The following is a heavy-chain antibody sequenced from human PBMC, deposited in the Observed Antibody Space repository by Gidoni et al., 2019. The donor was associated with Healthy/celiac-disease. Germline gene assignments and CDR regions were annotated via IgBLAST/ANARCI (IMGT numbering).Heavy chain of an antibody. Sequence: QVQLVESGGGVVQPGRSLRLSCAASGFTFSSYAMHWVRQAPGKGLAGVAVISYDGSNKYYADSVKGRFTISRDNSKNTLYLQMNSLRAEDTAVYYCARDHESGYYGSGSSYYYGMDVWGQGTTVTVSS. CDR1: GFTFSSYA. CDR3: ARDHESGYYGSGSSYYYGMDV. V-gene: IGHV3-30*04. J-gene: IGHJ6*02. CDR2: ISYDGSNK. D-gene: IGHD3-10*01.